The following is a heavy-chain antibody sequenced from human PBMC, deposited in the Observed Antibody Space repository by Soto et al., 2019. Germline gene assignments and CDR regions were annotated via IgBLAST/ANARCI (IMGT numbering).Heavy chain of an antibody. J-gene: IGHJ4*02. CDR2: IYGDIDK. CDR3: AHCTLHDYGDYDPGTSHVFDS. D-gene: IGHD4-17*01. CDR1: GFSLSNSGVG. V-gene: IGHV2-5*02. Sequence: QITLKESGPSPVKPTQTLTVTCTFSGFSLSNSGVGVAWIRQPPGKALEWLALIYGDIDKRYSPSLKTRLTINKATSKNQGVLTMTNMDPVDTATYYCAHCTLHDYGDYDPGTSHVFDSWGQGTLVTVSS.